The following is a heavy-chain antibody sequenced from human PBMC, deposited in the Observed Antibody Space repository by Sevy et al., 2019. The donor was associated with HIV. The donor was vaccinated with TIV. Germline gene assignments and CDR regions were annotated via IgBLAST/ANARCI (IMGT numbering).Heavy chain of an antibody. CDR1: GFTFNNYA. Sequence: GGSLRLSCAASGFTFNNYAMHWVRQAPGKGLEWVARITYDGIIIYYADSVKGRLTISRDKSKNTLSLQMNSLRIEDTAVYYWARGGGYTSDWSPGNYWGQGTMVTVSS. V-gene: IGHV3-30*04. D-gene: IGHD6-19*01. CDR2: ITYDGIII. CDR3: ARGGGYTSDWSPGNY. J-gene: IGHJ4*01.